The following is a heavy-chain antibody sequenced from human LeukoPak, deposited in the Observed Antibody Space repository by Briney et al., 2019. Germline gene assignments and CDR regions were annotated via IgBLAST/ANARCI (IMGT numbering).Heavy chain of an antibody. J-gene: IGHJ4*02. CDR2: IIPVLGIA. CDR1: GGTFSSYT. CDR3: ARGDTFTYDY. D-gene: IGHD5-18*01. V-gene: IGHV1-69*02. Sequence: SVKVSCKASGGTFSSYTISWVRQAPGQGLEWMGRIIPVLGIANYAQKFRGRVTITADKSTSTAYMELSSLRSEDTAVYYCARGDTFTYDYWGQGTLVTVSS.